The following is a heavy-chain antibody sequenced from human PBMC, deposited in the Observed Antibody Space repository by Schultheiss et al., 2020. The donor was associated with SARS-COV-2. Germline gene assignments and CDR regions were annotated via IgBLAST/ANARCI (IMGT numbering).Heavy chain of an antibody. Sequence: SETLSLTCTVSGGSISNYYWSWIRQPPGKGLEWIGYIFYSGSTNYNPSLKSRVTISVDTSKNQFSLKLSSVTAADTAVYYCASSLDNWGQGTLVTVSS. D-gene: IGHD2-2*03. CDR3: ASSLDN. V-gene: IGHV4-59*01. CDR2: IFYSGST. CDR1: GGSISNYY. J-gene: IGHJ4*02.